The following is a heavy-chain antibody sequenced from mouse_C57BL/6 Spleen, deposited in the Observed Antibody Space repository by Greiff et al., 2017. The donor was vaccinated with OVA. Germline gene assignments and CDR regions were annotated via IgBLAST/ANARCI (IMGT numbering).Heavy chain of an antibody. J-gene: IGHJ2*01. D-gene: IGHD2-1*01. CDR1: GFSLTSYG. CDR2: IWSGGST. Sequence: VQLQQSGPGLVQPSQSLPITCTVSGFSLTSYGVHWVRQSPGKGLEWLGVIWSGGSTDYNAAFISRLSISKDNSKSQVFFKMNSLQADDTAIYYCARMGGNYPSDYWGQGTTLTVSS. V-gene: IGHV2-2*01. CDR3: ARMGGNYPSDY.